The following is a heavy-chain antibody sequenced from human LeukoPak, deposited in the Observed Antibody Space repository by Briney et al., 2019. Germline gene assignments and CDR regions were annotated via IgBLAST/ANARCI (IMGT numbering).Heavy chain of an antibody. V-gene: IGHV3-43D*04. CDR1: GFTFDDYA. CDR2: ISWDGGST. J-gene: IGHJ4*02. Sequence: PGGSLRLSCAASGFTFDDYAMHWVRQAPGKGLEWVSLISWDGGSTYYADSVKGRFTISRDNSKNSLYLQMNSLRAEDTASYYCAKDLFGGGGSGADYWGQGTLVTVSS. D-gene: IGHD3-10*01. CDR3: AKDLFGGGGSGADY.